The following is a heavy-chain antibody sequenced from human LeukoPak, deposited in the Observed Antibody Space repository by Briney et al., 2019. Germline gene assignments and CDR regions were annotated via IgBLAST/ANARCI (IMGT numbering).Heavy chain of an antibody. Sequence: GASVKVSCKASGYTFTGYYMHWVRQAPGQGLEWMGWINPNSGGTNYAQKFQGRVTMTRDTSISTAYMELSGLRSDDTAVYYCARTDIVATADAFDIWGQGTMVTVSS. CDR2: INPNSGGT. D-gene: IGHD5-12*01. CDR1: GYTFTGYY. J-gene: IGHJ3*02. V-gene: IGHV1-2*02. CDR3: ARTDIVATADAFDI.